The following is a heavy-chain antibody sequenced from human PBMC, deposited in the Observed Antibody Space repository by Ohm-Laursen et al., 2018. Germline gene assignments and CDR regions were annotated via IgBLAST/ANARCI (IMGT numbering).Heavy chain of an antibody. CDR1: GVSVSSGRYF. Sequence: TLSLTCTVSGVSVSSGRYFWSWIRQPPGKGLEWIVHIYYSGSTSYNPSLKRRVAISVDTSKNQFSLRLTSVTAADTAVYYCARIFYGDSDYFDYWGLGTLVSVSS. CDR2: IYYSGST. V-gene: IGHV4-61*01. D-gene: IGHD4-17*01. J-gene: IGHJ4*02. CDR3: ARIFYGDSDYFDY.